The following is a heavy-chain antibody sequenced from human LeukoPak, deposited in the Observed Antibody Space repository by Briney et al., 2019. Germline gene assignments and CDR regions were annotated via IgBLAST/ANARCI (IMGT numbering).Heavy chain of an antibody. D-gene: IGHD1-1*01. V-gene: IGHV4-38-2*02. CDR2: INHSGSP. CDR1: SYSISSGYY. J-gene: IGHJ4*02. Sequence: SETLSLTCTVSSYSISSGYYWGWIRQPPGKGLEWIGEINHSGSPNYNPSLKSRVTISIDTSKNQFSLKVTSLTAADAGIYYCARRGPTTDYWGQGTLVAVSS. CDR3: ARRGPTTDY.